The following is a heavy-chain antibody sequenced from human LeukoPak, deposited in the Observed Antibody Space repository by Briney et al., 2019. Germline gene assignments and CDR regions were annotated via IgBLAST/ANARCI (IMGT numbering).Heavy chain of an antibody. CDR2: IYYSGST. V-gene: IGHV4-30-4*01. CDR3: ARDRPSSSAFDY. D-gene: IGHD3-10*01. J-gene: IGHJ4*02. CDR1: GGFISSGDYY. Sequence: SETLSLTCTVSGGFISSGDYYWSWIRQPPGKGLEWIGYIYYSGSTYYNPSLKSRVTISVDTSKNQFSLKLSSVTAADTAIYYCARDRPSSSAFDYWGQGTLVNVSS.